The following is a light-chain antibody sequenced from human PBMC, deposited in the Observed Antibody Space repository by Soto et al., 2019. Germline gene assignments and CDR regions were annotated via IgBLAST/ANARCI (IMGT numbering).Light chain of an antibody. V-gene: IGKV4-1*01. CDR1: QSVLYSSNNKNY. Sequence: DIVMTQSPDSLAVSLGERATINCKSSQSVLYSSNNKNYLAWYQQKPGQPPKLLIYWASTRESGVPDRFSGSESGTDFTLTSSSLQAEDVAVYYCQQYYSTPPYTFGQGTKLEIK. CDR2: WAS. J-gene: IGKJ2*01. CDR3: QQYYSTPPYT.